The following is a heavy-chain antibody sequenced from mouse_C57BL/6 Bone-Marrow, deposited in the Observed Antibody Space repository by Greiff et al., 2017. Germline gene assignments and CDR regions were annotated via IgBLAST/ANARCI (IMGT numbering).Heavy chain of an antibody. J-gene: IGHJ2*01. CDR3: AREGTITTVVAPFDY. CDR1: GYTFTSYW. D-gene: IGHD1-1*01. CDR2: IDPSDSYT. Sequence: QVQLQQPGAELVMPGASVKLSCKASGYTFTSYWMHWVKQRPGQGLEWIGEIDPSDSYTNYNQKFKGKSTLTVDKSSSTAYMQLSSLTSDDAAVYYCAREGTITTVVAPFDYWGQGTTLTVSS. V-gene: IGHV1-69*01.